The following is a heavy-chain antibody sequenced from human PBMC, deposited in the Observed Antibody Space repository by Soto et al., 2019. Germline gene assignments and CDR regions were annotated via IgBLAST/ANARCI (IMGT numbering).Heavy chain of an antibody. J-gene: IGHJ4*02. CDR1: GFTFSSSG. CDR3: AKSPPAVAGYFDY. CDR2: TTFDGSSG. V-gene: IGHV3-30*18. D-gene: IGHD6-19*01. Sequence: QVQLVESGGGVVQPGRSLRLSCAASGFTFSSSGMHWVRQAPGKGLEWVAVTTFDGSSGYYADSVRGRFTISRDNSKNPLYRQMNSLRAEDTAVYYCAKSPPAVAGYFDYWGQGTLVTVSS.